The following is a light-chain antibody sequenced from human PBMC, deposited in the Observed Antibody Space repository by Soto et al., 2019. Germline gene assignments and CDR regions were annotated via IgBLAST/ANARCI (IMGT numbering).Light chain of an antibody. Sequence: QSALTQPASVSGSPGQSITISCTGTSSDVGGYNYVSWYQQHPGKAPKFIIYDVSNRPSGVSNRFSGSKSGNTASLTISGLQAEDEADYSCSSYTTSNTRQIVFGTGTQLTVL. CDR2: DVS. V-gene: IGLV2-14*01. J-gene: IGLJ1*01. CDR1: SSDVGGYNY. CDR3: SSYTTSNTRQIV.